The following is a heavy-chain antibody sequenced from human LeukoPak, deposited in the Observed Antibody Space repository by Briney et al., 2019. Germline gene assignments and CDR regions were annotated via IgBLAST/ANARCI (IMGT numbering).Heavy chain of an antibody. D-gene: IGHD2-2*01. CDR3: ARQKCTSTSCLTKNAFDI. Sequence: PSETLSLTCTVSGSISSYYWSWLRQPPGKGLEWIGYIYTSGSTNYNPSLKSRVTISVDTSKNQFSLDLSSVTAADTAVYYCARQKCTSTSCLTKNAFDIWGQGTMVTVSS. J-gene: IGHJ3*02. CDR1: GSISSYY. V-gene: IGHV4-4*09. CDR2: IYTSGST.